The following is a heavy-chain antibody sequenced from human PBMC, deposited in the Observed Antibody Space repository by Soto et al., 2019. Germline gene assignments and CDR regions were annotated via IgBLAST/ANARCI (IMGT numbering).Heavy chain of an antibody. V-gene: IGHV1-69*12. CDR1: GGTFSSYA. Sequence: QVQLVQSGAEVKKPGSSVKVSCKASGGTFSSYAISWVRQAPGQGLEWMGGIIPIFGTANYAQKFQGRVTITADESTSTAYMELCRLRSEDTAVYYCARERVTGTTSSDAFDIWGQVTMVTVSS. J-gene: IGHJ3*02. CDR2: IIPIFGTA. CDR3: ARERVTGTTSSDAFDI. D-gene: IGHD1-7*01.